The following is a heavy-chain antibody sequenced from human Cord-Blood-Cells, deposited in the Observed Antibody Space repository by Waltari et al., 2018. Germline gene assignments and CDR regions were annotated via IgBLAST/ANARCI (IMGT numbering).Heavy chain of an antibody. D-gene: IGHD1-26*01. J-gene: IGHJ4*02. Sequence: EVQLVESGGGLVQPGGSLRLSCAASGFTFSSSWMSWVRQAPGKGLEWVANIKQDGSEKYYVDSVKGRFTISRDNAKNSLYLQMNSLRAEDTAVYYCARASGSYYWGQGTLVTVSS. V-gene: IGHV3-7*01. CDR1: GFTFSSSW. CDR2: IKQDGSEK. CDR3: ARASGSYY.